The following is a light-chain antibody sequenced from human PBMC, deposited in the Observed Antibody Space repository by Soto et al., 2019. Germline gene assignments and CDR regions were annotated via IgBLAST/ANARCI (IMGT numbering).Light chain of an antibody. J-gene: IGKJ5*01. CDR3: KQYSHLIN. V-gene: IGKV1-33*01. CDR1: QDISNY. Sequence: EIQITHSPCYLYPSVVDTVTLTLQASQDISNYLNWYQQKLGKAPKLLIYDASNLETGVPSRFSGSGSGTDFTLTISSLQPEDIATYYCKQYSHLINCGKGQRRVIK. CDR2: DAS.